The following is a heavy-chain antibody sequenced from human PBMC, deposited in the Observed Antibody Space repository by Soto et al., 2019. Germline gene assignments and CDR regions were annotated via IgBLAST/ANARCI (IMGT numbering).Heavy chain of an antibody. D-gene: IGHD1-1*01. CDR2: ISSSSSYT. CDR3: ARIGVGTEFDY. Sequence: XGSLTLSCAASGFTFSDYYMSWIRQAPGKGLEWVSYISSSSSYTNYADSVKGRFTISRDNAKNSLYLQMNSLRAEDTAVYYCARIGVGTEFDYWGQGTLVTVSS. V-gene: IGHV3-11*06. J-gene: IGHJ4*02. CDR1: GFTFSDYY.